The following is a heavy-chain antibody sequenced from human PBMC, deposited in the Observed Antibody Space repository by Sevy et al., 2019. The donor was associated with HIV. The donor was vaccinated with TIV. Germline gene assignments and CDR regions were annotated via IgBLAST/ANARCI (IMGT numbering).Heavy chain of an antibody. V-gene: IGHV1-2*02. J-gene: IGHJ4*02. Sequence: ASVKVSCKASGYTFTGYYMHWARQAPGPGLGWMGWINPDSGGPNYAPKFQGRVTLTMDTSISTAYMGLSRLKSDDTAVYYCVRDDRDGYFDYWGQRTLVTVSS. CDR1: GYTFTGYY. CDR2: INPDSGGP. CDR3: VRDDRDGYFDY.